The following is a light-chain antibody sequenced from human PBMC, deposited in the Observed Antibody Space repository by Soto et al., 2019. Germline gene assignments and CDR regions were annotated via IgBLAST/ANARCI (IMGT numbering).Light chain of an antibody. CDR2: GAS. J-gene: IGKJ2*01. CDR1: QSVSSN. Sequence: EIVMTQSPATLSVSPGERATLSCRASQSVSSNLAWYQQKPGRAPRLLIYGASTRATGIPARFSGSGSGTEFPLPISSLQYADFAVYYCLQYNNWPVYTFGQGTKLEIK. V-gene: IGKV3-15*01. CDR3: LQYNNWPVYT.